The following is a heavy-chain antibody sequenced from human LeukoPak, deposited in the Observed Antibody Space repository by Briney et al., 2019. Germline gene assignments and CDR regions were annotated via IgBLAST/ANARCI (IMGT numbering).Heavy chain of an antibody. D-gene: IGHD6-19*01. CDR3: ARETEKQWQY. Sequence: SETLSLTCTVSGGSISSYYWSWIRQPPGKGLEWVGYIYYTGTTNYNPSLKSRVTISLDTSKNQFSLKLSSVTAADTAVYYCARETEKQWQYWGQGTTVTVSS. CDR1: GGSISSYY. V-gene: IGHV4-59*01. J-gene: IGHJ6*01. CDR2: IYYTGTT.